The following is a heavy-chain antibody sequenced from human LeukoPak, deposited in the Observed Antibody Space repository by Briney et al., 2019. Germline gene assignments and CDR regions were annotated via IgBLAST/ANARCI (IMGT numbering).Heavy chain of an antibody. J-gene: IGHJ3*02. D-gene: IGHD2-2*02. V-gene: IGHV3-21*01. CDR1: GFTFSSYS. CDR3: ARVRYCSSTSCYTDAFDI. CDR2: ISSSSSYI. Sequence: PGGSLRLSCAASGFTFSSYSMNWVRHAPGKGLEWVSSISSSSSYIYYADSVKGRFTISRDNAKNSLYLQMNSLRAEDTAVYYCARVRYCSSTSCYTDAFDIWGQGTMVTVSS.